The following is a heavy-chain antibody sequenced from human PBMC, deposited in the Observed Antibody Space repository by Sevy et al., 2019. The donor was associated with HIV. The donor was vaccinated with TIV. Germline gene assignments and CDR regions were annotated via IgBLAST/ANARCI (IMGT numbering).Heavy chain of an antibody. D-gene: IGHD6-19*01. CDR2: ISNSGANT. Sequence: GGYLRLSCAASGFTFTNYGMHWVRQAPGKGLEWVSGISNSGANTYYAGSVRGRFTVSRDNSKNTVYLQLNSLRAEDTAIYYCAKEWTLLSDWYGEFDYWGQGTLVTVSS. CDR1: GFTFTNYG. J-gene: IGHJ4*02. CDR3: AKEWTLLSDWYGEFDY. V-gene: IGHV3-23*01.